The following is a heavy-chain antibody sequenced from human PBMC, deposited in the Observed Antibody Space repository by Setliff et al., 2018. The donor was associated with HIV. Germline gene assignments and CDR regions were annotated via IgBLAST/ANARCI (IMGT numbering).Heavy chain of an antibody. CDR2: IYHNGIT. V-gene: IGHV4-38-2*01. J-gene: IGHJ3*02. CDR3: ATASGYDLFMGAFDI. D-gene: IGHD5-12*01. Sequence: PSETLSLTCGVSGYSISSGYYWGWIRQPPGKGLEWIGSIYHNGITYYNPSLKSRVTISVDTSQNQFSLKLSSVTAADTAIYYCATASGYDLFMGAFDIWGQGTMVTVSS. CDR1: GYSISSGYY.